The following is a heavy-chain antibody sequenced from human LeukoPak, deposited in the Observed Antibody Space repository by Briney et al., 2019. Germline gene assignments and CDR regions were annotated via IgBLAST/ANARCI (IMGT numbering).Heavy chain of an antibody. D-gene: IGHD1-1*01. Sequence: PGGSLRLSCVGSGFPFSSYWMSWVRQAPGKGLEWVANIKYDGAEQYYVDSVRGRFTISRDNAKNSVSLQMNSLRAEDTAVYYCAREVQRPLDYWGQGILVTASS. CDR3: AREVQRPLDY. V-gene: IGHV3-7*01. CDR2: IKYDGAEQ. J-gene: IGHJ4*02. CDR1: GFPFSSYW.